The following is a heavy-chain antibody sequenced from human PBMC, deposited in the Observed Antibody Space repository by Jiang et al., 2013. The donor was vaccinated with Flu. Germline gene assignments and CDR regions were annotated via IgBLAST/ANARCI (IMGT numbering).Heavy chain of an antibody. V-gene: IGHV1-69*01. Sequence: SGAEVKKPGSSVKVSCKASGGTFSSYAISWVRQAPGQGLEWMGGIIPIFGTANYAQKFQGRVTITADESTSTAYMELSSLRSEDTAVYYCARDLDIVATIDGYYYGMDVWGQGTTVTVSS. CDR3: ARDLDIVATIDGYYYGMDV. CDR2: IIPIFGTA. CDR1: GGTFSSYA. J-gene: IGHJ6*02. D-gene: IGHD5-12*01.